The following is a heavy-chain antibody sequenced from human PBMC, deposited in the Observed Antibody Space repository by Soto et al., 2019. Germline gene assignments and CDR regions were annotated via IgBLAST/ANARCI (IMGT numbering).Heavy chain of an antibody. D-gene: IGHD3-3*01. CDR3: ARCWSDPYYYYYGMDV. Sequence: SETLSLTCTVSGGSISSYYWSWIRQPPGKGLEWIGYIYYSGSTNYNPSLKSRVTISVDTSKNQFSLKLSSVTAADTAVYYCARCWSDPYYYYYGMDVWGQGTTVTVSS. V-gene: IGHV4-59*01. CDR2: IYYSGST. CDR1: GGSISSYY. J-gene: IGHJ6*02.